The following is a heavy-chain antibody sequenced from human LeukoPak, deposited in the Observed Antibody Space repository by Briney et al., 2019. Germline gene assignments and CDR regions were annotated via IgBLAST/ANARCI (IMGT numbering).Heavy chain of an antibody. CDR1: GGSFSGYY. D-gene: IGHD6-6*01. CDR2: INHSGST. CDR3: ARGIAARHYYYYYMDV. J-gene: IGHJ6*03. V-gene: IGHV4-34*01. Sequence: MPSETLSLTCAVYGGSFSGYYWSWIRQPPGKGLEWSGEINHSGSTNYNPSLKSRVTISVDTSKNQFSLKLSSVTAADTAVYYCARGIAARHYYYYYMDVWGKGTTVTVSS.